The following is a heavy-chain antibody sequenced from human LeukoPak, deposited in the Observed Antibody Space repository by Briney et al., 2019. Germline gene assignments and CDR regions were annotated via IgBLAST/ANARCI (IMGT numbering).Heavy chain of an antibody. Sequence: GGSLRLSCASSGFTFDSYAMQWVRKAPGKGLEWVSAISWNSGDIDYADSVKGRFTISRDNAKNSLYLEMNSLRAEDTALYYCAKGAVAVGGTHFDIWSQGTMVTVSS. CDR1: GFTFDSYA. CDR2: ISWNSGDI. D-gene: IGHD6-19*01. V-gene: IGHV3-9*01. J-gene: IGHJ3*02. CDR3: AKGAVAVGGTHFDI.